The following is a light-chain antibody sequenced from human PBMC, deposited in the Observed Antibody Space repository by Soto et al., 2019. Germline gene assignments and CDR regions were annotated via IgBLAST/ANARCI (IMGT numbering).Light chain of an antibody. CDR3: SSSTTSSTHG. Sequence: QSALTQPASVSGSPGQSITISCTGTSSDIGAYNYVSWYQQHPGKAPKLMIYGVTNRPSGVSNRFSGSKSGNTASLTISGLQAEDAADYYSSSSTTSSTHGFGGGTKLTVL. CDR2: GVT. J-gene: IGLJ2*01. V-gene: IGLV2-14*01. CDR1: SSDIGAYNY.